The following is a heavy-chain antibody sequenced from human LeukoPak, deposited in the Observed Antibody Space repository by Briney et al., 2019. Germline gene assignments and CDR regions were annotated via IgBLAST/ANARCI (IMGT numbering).Heavy chain of an antibody. CDR3: ARHYGP. CDR1: GGSVSSSKW. D-gene: IGHD3-16*01. Sequence: SETLSLTCVVSGGSVSSSKWWSWVRQPPGKGLEWIGQVYHDGGTYYNPSLKSRVTISVDTSKNQFSLKLSSVTAADTAVYYCARHYGPWGQGTLVTVSS. J-gene: IGHJ4*02. CDR2: VYHDGGT. V-gene: IGHV4-4*02.